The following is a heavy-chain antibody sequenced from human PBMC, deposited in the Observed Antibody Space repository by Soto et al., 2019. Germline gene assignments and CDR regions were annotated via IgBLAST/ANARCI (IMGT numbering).Heavy chain of an antibody. Sequence: QIQLMQSGGDVKTPGASLKVSCTTSRYTFTSHGIAWVRQAPGQGLEWMGWISTFNGKTAYAQKFQGRVTMTADTTTMTVHRELRSLRSDDTGVYYCARLLTEGATFREDAFDLWGPGPKVTFS. D-gene: IGHD1-26*01. J-gene: IGHJ3*01. CDR2: ISTFNGKT. CDR3: ARLLTEGATFREDAFDL. V-gene: IGHV1-18*01. CDR1: RYTFTSHG.